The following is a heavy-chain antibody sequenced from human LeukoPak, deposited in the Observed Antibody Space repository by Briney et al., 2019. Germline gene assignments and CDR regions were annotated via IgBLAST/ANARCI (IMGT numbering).Heavy chain of an antibody. CDR3: ARPSDTENYWRAFDY. CDR2: VKGGGSDK. J-gene: IGHJ4*02. Sequence: PGGSLRLSCAASGFTFGTYWMSWVRQAPGKGLEWVANVKGGGSDKNYVDSVKGRFTISRDNAKNSLSLQMNSLRAEDTAVYYCARPSDTENYWRAFDYWGQGTLVSVSS. D-gene: IGHD5-18*01. V-gene: IGHV3-7*01. CDR1: GFTFGTYW.